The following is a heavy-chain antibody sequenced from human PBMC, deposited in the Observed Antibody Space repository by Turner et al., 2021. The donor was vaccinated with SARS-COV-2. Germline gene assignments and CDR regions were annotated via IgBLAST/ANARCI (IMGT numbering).Heavy chain of an antibody. Sequence: QVQPVQSGDEVKKPGASVEVSCKAFGYTCTSYEINWVRQATGQGLEWMGWMNPNSGNTVYAQKFQGRVTITRNTSISTAYMELSSLGSEDTAVYYCARVGVGATEYMDVWGKGTTVTVSS. CDR3: ARVGVGATEYMDV. V-gene: IGHV1-8*03. CDR2: MNPNSGNT. D-gene: IGHD1-26*01. CDR1: GYTCTSYE. J-gene: IGHJ6*03.